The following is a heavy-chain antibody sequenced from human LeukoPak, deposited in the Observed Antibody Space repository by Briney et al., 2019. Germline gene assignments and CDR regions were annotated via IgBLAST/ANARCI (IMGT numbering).Heavy chain of an antibody. J-gene: IGHJ4*02. CDR3: ARLYYYDRTGYPRYYFDY. Sequence: SETLSLTCAVYGGSFSGYYWSWIRQPPGKGLEWIGEINHSGSTNYNPSLKSRVTISVDTSKNQFSLKLSSVTAADTAVYYRARLYYYDRTGYPRYYFDYWGQGTLVTVSS. CDR1: GGSFSGYY. V-gene: IGHV4-34*01. D-gene: IGHD3-22*01. CDR2: INHSGST.